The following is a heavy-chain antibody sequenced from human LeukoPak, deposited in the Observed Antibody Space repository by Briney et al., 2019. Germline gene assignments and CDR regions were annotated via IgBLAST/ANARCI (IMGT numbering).Heavy chain of an antibody. D-gene: IGHD3/OR15-3a*01. V-gene: IGHV3-30*02. CDR1: GFAFKTYG. J-gene: IGHJ4*02. CDR3: ATDRGTSYFET. CDR2: IWYDGSNK. Sequence: PGGSLRLPCAASGFAFKTYGMPWGGQAPGKGLEWVTFIWYDGSNKYYGNSVKGGFTVSRDNSKNTVFLQMNSLRAEDTAIYYCATDRGTSYFETWGQGTLVTVSS.